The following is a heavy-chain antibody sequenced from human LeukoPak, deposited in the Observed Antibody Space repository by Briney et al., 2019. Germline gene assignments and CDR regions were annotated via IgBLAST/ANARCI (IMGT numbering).Heavy chain of an antibody. D-gene: IGHD3-10*01. CDR2: IIPIFGTA. J-gene: IGHJ5*02. Sequence: SVKVSCKASGGTFSSYAISWVRQAPGQGLEWMGGIIPIFGTANYAQKFQGRVTTTAEESTSTAYMELSSLRSEDTAVYYCAREGEWFGELLYIRREAWLDPWGQRTRLTVSS. CDR3: AREGEWFGELLYIRREAWLDP. CDR1: GGTFSSYA. V-gene: IGHV1-69*13.